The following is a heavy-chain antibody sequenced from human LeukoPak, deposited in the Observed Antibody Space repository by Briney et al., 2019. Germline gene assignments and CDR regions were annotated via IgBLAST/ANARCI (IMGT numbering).Heavy chain of an antibody. Sequence: SETLSLTCTVSGGSSSSYYWSWIRQPPGKGLEWIGNIYNSGSTNYNPSLKSRVTISVDTSKNQFSLKLSSVTAADTAVYHCARGAVLNWFDPWGQGTLVTVSS. J-gene: IGHJ5*02. CDR1: GGSSSSYY. V-gene: IGHV4-59*08. CDR2: IYNSGST. D-gene: IGHD6-19*01. CDR3: ARGAVLNWFDP.